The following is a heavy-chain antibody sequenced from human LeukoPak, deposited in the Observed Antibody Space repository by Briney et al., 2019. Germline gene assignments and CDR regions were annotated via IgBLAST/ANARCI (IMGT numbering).Heavy chain of an antibody. CDR2: VSSNEGT. V-gene: IGHV4-59*01. J-gene: IGHJ4*02. D-gene: IGHD3-10*01. CDR3: ARVRSYYGSVTGKSYYFDY. Sequence: PSETLSLTCTVSGGSISSYYWSWIRQPPGKGLEWIGYVSSNEGTNYNPSLKSRVTILVDTSKNQFSLKLRSVTAADTAVYYCARVRSYYGSVTGKSYYFDYWGQGTLVTVSS. CDR1: GGSISSYY.